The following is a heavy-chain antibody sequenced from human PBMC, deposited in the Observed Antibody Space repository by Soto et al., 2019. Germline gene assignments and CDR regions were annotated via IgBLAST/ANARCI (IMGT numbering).Heavy chain of an antibody. Sequence: PGGSLRLSCPASGFTFSSYAMHWVRKASGKGLEYVSAISSNGGSTYYADSVKGRFTISRDNSKNTLYLQMNSLRAEDTAVYYCVKDRGWQLRHGDYWGQGTLVTVSS. CDR3: VKDRGWQLRHGDY. V-gene: IGHV3-64D*08. D-gene: IGHD2-15*01. CDR2: ISSNGGST. J-gene: IGHJ4*02. CDR1: GFTFSSYA.